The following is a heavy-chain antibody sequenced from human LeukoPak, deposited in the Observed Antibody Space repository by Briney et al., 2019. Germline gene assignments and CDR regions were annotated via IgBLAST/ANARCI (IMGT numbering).Heavy chain of an antibody. CDR2: INPNSGGT. Sequence: ASVKVSCKASGYTFTCYYMHWVRQAPGQGLEWMGWINPNSGGTNYAQKFQGRVTMTRDTSISTAYMELSRLRSDDTAVYYCAREGDSSGSGFDYWGQGTLVTVSS. V-gene: IGHV1-2*02. D-gene: IGHD3-22*01. CDR3: AREGDSSGSGFDY. J-gene: IGHJ4*02. CDR1: GYTFTCYY.